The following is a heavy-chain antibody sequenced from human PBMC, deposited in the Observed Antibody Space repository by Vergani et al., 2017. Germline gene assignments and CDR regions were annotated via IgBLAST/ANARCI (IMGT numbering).Heavy chain of an antibody. D-gene: IGHD3-9*01. CDR1: GYTFSNYY. CDR2: INPSGCHT. V-gene: IGHV1-46*03. Sequence: QVQVVQSGAEVKKSGASVKVSCKTSGYTFSNYYMHWVRQAPGQGLELMGIINPSGCHTNYAQKFHGRVTMTRDTSTSTVYMELSSLRSEDTAIYYCARGDYGILTGYRYWGQGTLVTVSA. J-gene: IGHJ4*02. CDR3: ARGDYGILTGYRY.